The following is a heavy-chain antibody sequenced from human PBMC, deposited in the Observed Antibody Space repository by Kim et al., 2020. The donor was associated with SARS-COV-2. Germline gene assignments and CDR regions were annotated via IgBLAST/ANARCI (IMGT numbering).Heavy chain of an antibody. CDR1: GFPFSTYH. V-gene: IGHV3-23*01. CDR2: VSHSGGST. D-gene: IGHD1-26*01. Sequence: GGSLRLSCVASGFPFSTYHMSWVRQAPGKGLEWVSGVSHSGGSTYYADSVKGRFTISRDTSKNTLFLQMNSLRAEDTAVYYCVKEGRTSGVYWGTAKYYFDHGGQGTLLTVSS. J-gene: IGHJ4*02. CDR3: VKEGRTSGVYWGTAKYYFDH.